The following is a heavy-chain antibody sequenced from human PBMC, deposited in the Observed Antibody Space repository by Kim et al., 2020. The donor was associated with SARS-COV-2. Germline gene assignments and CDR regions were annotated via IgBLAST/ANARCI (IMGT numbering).Heavy chain of an antibody. CDR1: GGSISSSSYY. V-gene: IGHV4-39*01. CDR3: ARLMDAFDI. Sequence: SETLSLTCTVSGGSISSSSYYWGWIRQPPGKGLEWIGSIYYSGSTYYNPSLKSRVTISVDTSKNQFSLKLSSVTAADTAVYYCARLMDAFDIWGQGTMVTVSS. J-gene: IGHJ3*02. CDR2: IYYSGST.